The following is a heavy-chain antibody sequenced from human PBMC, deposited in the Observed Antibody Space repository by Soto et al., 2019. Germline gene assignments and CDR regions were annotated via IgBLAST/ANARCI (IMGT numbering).Heavy chain of an antibody. V-gene: IGHV4-30-4*01. Sequence: PSETLSLTCTVSGGSISSGDYYWSWIRQPPGKGLEWIGYVYHSGSTHYNPSRRGRLTISIDTSKNQFSLRLISVTAADTALYYCARDTGLGPTFWGYWGHGTQVTVSS. CDR1: GGSISSGDYY. CDR2: VYHSGST. D-gene: IGHD7-27*01. J-gene: IGHJ4*03. CDR3: ARDTGLGPTFWGY.